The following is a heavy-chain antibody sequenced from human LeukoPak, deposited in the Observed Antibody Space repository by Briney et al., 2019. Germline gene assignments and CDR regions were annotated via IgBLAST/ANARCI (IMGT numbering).Heavy chain of an antibody. CDR1: GFTFSSYW. V-gene: IGHV3-74*01. CDR2: INSDGSST. J-gene: IGHJ4*02. D-gene: IGHD3-22*01. Sequence: GGSLRLSCAASGFTFSSYWMHWVRHAPGKGLVWVSRINSDGSSTSYADSVKGRFTISRDNAKNTLYLQMSSLRAEDTAVYYCARGGYYEPPHDYWGQGTLVTVSS. CDR3: ARGGYYEPPHDY.